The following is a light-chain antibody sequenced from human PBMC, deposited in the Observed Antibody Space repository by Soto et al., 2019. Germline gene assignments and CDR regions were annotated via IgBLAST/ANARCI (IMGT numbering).Light chain of an antibody. CDR2: EVS. V-gene: IGLV2-8*01. J-gene: IGLJ3*02. Sequence: QSALTQPPSASGSPGQSVTISCTGTGSDVGGYNYVSWYQQHPGKAPKLMIYEVSKRPSGVPDRFSGSKSGNTASLTVSGLQAEDEADYYCSSYAGSNNPPWVFGGGTKVTVL. CDR1: GSDVGGYNY. CDR3: SSYAGSNNPPWV.